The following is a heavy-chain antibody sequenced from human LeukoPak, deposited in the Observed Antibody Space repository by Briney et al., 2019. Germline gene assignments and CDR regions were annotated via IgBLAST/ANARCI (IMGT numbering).Heavy chain of an antibody. J-gene: IGHJ4*02. V-gene: IGHV3-53*01. D-gene: IGHD6-19*01. Sequence: GGSLRLSCAASGFTVSSNYVSWVRQAPGKGLEWVSVIYSGGSTYYADSVKGRFTISRDNSKNTLYLQTNSLRAEDTAVYYCAREGYSSSGFFQYWGQGTLVTVSS. CDR2: IYSGGST. CDR3: AREGYSSSGFFQY. CDR1: GFTVSSNY.